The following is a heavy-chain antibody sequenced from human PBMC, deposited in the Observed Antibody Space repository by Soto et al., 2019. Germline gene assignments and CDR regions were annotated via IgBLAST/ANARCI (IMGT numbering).Heavy chain of an antibody. CDR3: ARDRCKGYYGQESWGLDV. J-gene: IGHJ6*02. Sequence: EVQLVASGGGLVQPGESLRLSCVASGFTLGTYWMSWARQAPGKGLEWLASIKQDGSEEFSVDSVKGRFTISRDNAKNSLFLQLNSLRGEDTGVYYCARDRCKGYYGQESWGLDVWGQGTTVPVSS. CDR1: GFTLGTYW. V-gene: IGHV3-7*05. D-gene: IGHD1-26*01. CDR2: IKQDGSEE.